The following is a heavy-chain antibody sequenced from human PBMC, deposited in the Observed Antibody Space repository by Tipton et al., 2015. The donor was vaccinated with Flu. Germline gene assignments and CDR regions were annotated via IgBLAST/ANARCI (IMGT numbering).Heavy chain of an antibody. CDR1: GFTFDDYA. Sequence: SLRLSCAASGFTFDDYAMHWVRQAPGKGLEWVSGISWNSGSIGYADSVKGRFTISRDNAKNSQYLQMNSLRAEDTALYYCAKDKGSGHYYGMDVWGQGTTVTVSS. V-gene: IGHV3-9*01. CDR2: ISWNSGSI. CDR3: AKDKGSGHYYGMDV. D-gene: IGHD3-10*01. J-gene: IGHJ6*02.